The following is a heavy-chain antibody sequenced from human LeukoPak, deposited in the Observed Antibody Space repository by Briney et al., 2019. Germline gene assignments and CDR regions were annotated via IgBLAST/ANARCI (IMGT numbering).Heavy chain of an antibody. CDR2: IYYSGST. CDR3: ARDPGYYDSSGYYRDAFDI. CDR1: GGSISSYY. V-gene: IGHV4-59*01. J-gene: IGHJ3*02. D-gene: IGHD3-22*01. Sequence: SETLSLTCTVSGGSISSYYWSWIRQPPGKGLECIGYIYYSGSTNYNPSLKSRVTISVDTSKNQFSLKLSSVTAADTAVYYCARDPGYYDSSGYYRDAFDIWGQGTMVTVSS.